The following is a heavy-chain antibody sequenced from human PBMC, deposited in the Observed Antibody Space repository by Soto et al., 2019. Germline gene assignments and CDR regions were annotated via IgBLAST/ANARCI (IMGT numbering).Heavy chain of an antibody. CDR1: GGSISTSNW. J-gene: IGHJ6*02. V-gene: IGHV4-4*02. CDR3: ARVLWGYYGSGNYPTFSGLDV. Sequence: SETLSLTCAVSGGSISTSNWWSRVRQPPGKGLEWIGEIYHSGNTNYNPSLKSRVTISIDKSKNQFSLKLTSVTAADTAVYYCARVLWGYYGSGNYPTFSGLDVWGQGTTVTVSS. CDR2: IYHSGNT. D-gene: IGHD3-10*01.